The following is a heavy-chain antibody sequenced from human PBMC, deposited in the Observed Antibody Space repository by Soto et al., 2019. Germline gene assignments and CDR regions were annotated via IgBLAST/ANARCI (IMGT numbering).Heavy chain of an antibody. J-gene: IGHJ4*02. V-gene: IGHV1-69*01. CDR1: GGTFSSYA. Sequence: QVQLVQSGAEVKKPGSSVKVSCKASGGTFSSYAISWVRQAPGQGLEWMGGIIPIFGTANYAQKFQGRVTITAAESTSTAYMELSSLRSEDTAVYYCARGVAATPLISGYFDYWGQGTLVTVSS. CDR3: ARGVAATPLISGYFDY. D-gene: IGHD2-15*01. CDR2: IIPIFGTA.